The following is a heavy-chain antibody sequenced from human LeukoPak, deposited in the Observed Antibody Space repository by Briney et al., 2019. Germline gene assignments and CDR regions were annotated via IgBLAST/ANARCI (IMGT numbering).Heavy chain of an antibody. CDR1: GGSFSGYY. V-gene: IGHV4-34*01. J-gene: IGHJ4*02. D-gene: IGHD2-2*01. CDR3: ARVRTRYCSSTSCYGPYYFDY. Sequence: SETLSLTCAVYGGSFSGYYWSWIRQPPGKGLEWIGEINHSGSTNYNPSLKSRVTTSVDTSKNQFSLKLSSVTAADTAVYYCARVRTRYCSSTSCYGPYYFDYWGQGTLVTVSS. CDR2: INHSGST.